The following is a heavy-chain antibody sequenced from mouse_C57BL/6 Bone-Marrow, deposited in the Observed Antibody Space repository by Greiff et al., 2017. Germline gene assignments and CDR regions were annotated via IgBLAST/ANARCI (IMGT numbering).Heavy chain of an antibody. V-gene: IGHV1-81*01. D-gene: IGHD2-4*01. Sequence: VQLQQSGAELARPGASVKLSCKASGYTFTSYGISWVKQRTGQGLEWIGEIYPRSGNTYYNEKFKGKATMTADKSSSTAYMELRSLTAEAAAAYCCSRSDYDDDDWFAYWGQGTLVTVSA. CDR2: IYPRSGNT. CDR1: GYTFTSYG. J-gene: IGHJ3*01. CDR3: SRSDYDDDDWFAY.